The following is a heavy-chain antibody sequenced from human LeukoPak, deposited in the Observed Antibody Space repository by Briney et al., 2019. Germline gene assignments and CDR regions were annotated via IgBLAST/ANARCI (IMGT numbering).Heavy chain of an antibody. V-gene: IGHV3-21*01. CDR3: AKLRPLSAGDAFDI. Sequence: GGSLRLSCAASGFTFSSYSMNWVRQAPGKGLEWVSSISRSSSSIYYADSVKGRFTISRDNAKNSLYLQMNSLRAEDTAVYYCAKLRPLSAGDAFDIWGQGTMVTVSS. D-gene: IGHD6-13*01. CDR2: ISRSSSSI. CDR1: GFTFSSYS. J-gene: IGHJ3*02.